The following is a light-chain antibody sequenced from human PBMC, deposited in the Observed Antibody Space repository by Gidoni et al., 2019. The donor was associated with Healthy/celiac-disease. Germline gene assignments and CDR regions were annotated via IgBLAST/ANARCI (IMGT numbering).Light chain of an antibody. CDR3: QQYGSSPPMYT. Sequence: EIVLTQSPGTLSLSPGERATLSCRASQSASSSYLAWYQQKPGQAPRLLIYGASSRATGIPDRFSGSGSGTDVTLTISRLEPEDFAVYYCQQYGSSPPMYTFGQGTKLEIK. V-gene: IGKV3-20*01. J-gene: IGKJ2*01. CDR2: GAS. CDR1: QSASSSY.